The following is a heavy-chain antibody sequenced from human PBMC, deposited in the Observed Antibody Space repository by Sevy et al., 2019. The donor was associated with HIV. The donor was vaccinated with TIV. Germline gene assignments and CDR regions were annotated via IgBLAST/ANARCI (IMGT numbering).Heavy chain of an antibody. CDR2: MYYSGST. CDR1: GGSISSSSYY. CDR3: ARVLGNFDY. J-gene: IGHJ4*02. V-gene: IGHV4-39*01. Sequence: SETLSLTCTVSGGSISSSSYYWGWIRQPPGKGLGWIGSMYYSGSTYYNPSLKRRVTLSVDTSKNQFSLKLSSVTAADTAVYYCARVLGNFDYWGQGTLVTVSS.